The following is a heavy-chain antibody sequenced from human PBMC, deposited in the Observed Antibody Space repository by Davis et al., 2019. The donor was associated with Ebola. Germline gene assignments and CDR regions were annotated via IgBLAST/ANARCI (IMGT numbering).Heavy chain of an antibody. J-gene: IGHJ4*02. CDR3: TSSLGYNSGLSDDY. CDR1: GFTFSSYW. D-gene: IGHD5-24*01. V-gene: IGHV3-7*03. CDR2: IKQDGSEK. Sequence: PGGSLRLSCAASGFTFSSYWMSWVRQAPGKGLEWVANIKQDGSEKYYVDSVKGRFTISRDNAKNSLYLQMNSLKTEDTAVYYCTSSLGYNSGLSDDYWGQGTLVTVSS.